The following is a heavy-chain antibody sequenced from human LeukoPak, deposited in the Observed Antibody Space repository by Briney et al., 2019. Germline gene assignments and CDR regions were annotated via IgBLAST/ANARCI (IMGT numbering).Heavy chain of an antibody. V-gene: IGHV1-69*05. CDR1: GYTFTSYA. CDR3: ARARQLWPPDWFDP. CDR2: IIPIFGTA. Sequence: ASVKVSCKASGYTFTSYAMNWVRQAPGQGLEWMGGIIPIFGTANYAQKFQGRVTITTDESTSTAYMELSSLRSEDTAVYYCARARQLWPPDWFDPWGQGTLVTVSS. D-gene: IGHD5-18*01. J-gene: IGHJ5*02.